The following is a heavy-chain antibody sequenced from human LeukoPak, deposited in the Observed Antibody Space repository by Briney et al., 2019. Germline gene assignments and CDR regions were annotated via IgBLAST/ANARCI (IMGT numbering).Heavy chain of an antibody. V-gene: IGHV3-20*04. Sequence: GGSLRLSCAASGFTFDDYGMSWVRQAPGKGLEWVSGINWNGGSTGYADSVKGRFTISRDNSKNTLYLQMNSLRAEDTAVYYCANRIAVAGTVYWGQGTLVTVSS. CDR3: ANRIAVAGTVY. J-gene: IGHJ4*02. CDR2: INWNGGST. D-gene: IGHD6-19*01. CDR1: GFTFDDYG.